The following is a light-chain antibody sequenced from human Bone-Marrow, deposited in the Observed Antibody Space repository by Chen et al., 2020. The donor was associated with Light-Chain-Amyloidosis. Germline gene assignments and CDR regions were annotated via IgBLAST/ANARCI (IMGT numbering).Light chain of an antibody. Sequence: QSALTQPASVSGSPGQSLTISCTGTSNDVGISHYVSWYQQHPGESPNLILYDVSYRPSGISHRFSGSKSGNTASLAISGLQAEDEADYYCFSYTSNSSPLVFGGGTRLTVL. CDR3: FSYTSNSSPLV. CDR1: SNDVGISHY. CDR2: DVS. J-gene: IGLJ3*02. V-gene: IGLV2-14*03.